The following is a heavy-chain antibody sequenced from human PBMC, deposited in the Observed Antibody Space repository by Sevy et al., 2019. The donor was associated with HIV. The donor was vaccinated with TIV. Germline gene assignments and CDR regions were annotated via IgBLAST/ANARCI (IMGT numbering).Heavy chain of an antibody. CDR3: AKDRYHTSGYYPEGAFDI. J-gene: IGHJ3*02. V-gene: IGHV3-23*01. CDR1: GFTFSSYA. D-gene: IGHD3-22*01. CDR2: ISGSGGST. Sequence: GGSLRLSCAASGFTFSSYAMSWVRQAPEKGLEWVSAISGSGGSTYYAASVKGRFTISRDNSKNTLYLQMDSLRAEDTAVYYCAKDRYHTSGYYPEGAFDIWGQGTMVTVSS.